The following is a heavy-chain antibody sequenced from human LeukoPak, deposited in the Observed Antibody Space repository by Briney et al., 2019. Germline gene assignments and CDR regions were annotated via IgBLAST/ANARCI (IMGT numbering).Heavy chain of an antibody. Sequence: EESLKISCKGSGYSFTSYWIGWVRQMPGKGLDWMGIFYPGDSDTRYSPSFQGQVTISADKSISTAYLQWSSLKASDTAMYCCARHLMDTAMGGFWFDPWGQGTLVTVSS. J-gene: IGHJ5*02. CDR2: FYPGDSDT. CDR3: ARHLMDTAMGGFWFDP. V-gene: IGHV5-51*01. CDR1: GYSFTSYW. D-gene: IGHD5-18*01.